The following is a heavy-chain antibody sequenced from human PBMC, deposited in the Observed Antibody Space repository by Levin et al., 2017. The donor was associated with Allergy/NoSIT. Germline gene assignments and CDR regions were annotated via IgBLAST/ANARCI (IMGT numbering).Heavy chain of an antibody. V-gene: IGHV3-48*02. CDR3: ARPCGGDCYGFDY. CDR1: GFTFSSYS. D-gene: IGHD2-21*02. J-gene: IGHJ4*02. Sequence: GESLKISCAASGFTFSSYSMNWVRQAPGKGLEWVSYISSSSSTIYYADSVKGRFTISRDNAKNSLYLQMNSLRDEDTAVYYCARPCGGDCYGFDYWGQGTLVTVSS. CDR2: ISSSSSTI.